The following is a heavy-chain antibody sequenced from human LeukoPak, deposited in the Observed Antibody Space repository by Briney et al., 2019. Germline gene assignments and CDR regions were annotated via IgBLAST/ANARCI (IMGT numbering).Heavy chain of an antibody. J-gene: IGHJ4*02. CDR2: IYYSGST. CDR1: GGSISSYY. Sequence: SETLSLTCTVSGGSISSYYWSWIRQPPGKGLEWIGYIYYSGSTNYNPSLKSRVTISVDTSKNQFSLKLSSVTAADTAVYYCATLLVPADYWGQGTLVTVSS. CDR3: ATLLVPADY. V-gene: IGHV4-59*01. D-gene: IGHD1-26*01.